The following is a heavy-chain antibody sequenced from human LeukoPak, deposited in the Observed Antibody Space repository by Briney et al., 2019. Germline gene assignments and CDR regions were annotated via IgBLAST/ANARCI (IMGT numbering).Heavy chain of an antibody. D-gene: IGHD3-22*01. Sequence: SETLSLTCAVYGGSFSGYYWSWIRLPPGKGLEWIGEINHSGSTNCNPSLKSRVTISVLTSKNRFSLKLSSVTAADTAVYYCAREVYDSSGYYYLDYWGQGTLVTVSS. V-gene: IGHV4-34*01. CDR1: GGSFSGYY. J-gene: IGHJ4*02. CDR3: AREVYDSSGYYYLDY. CDR2: INHSGST.